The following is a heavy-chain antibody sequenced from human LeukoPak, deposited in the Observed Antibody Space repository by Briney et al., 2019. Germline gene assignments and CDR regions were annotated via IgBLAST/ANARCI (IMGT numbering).Heavy chain of an antibody. CDR3: ARASSSVTREAFDH. D-gene: IGHD4-17*01. V-gene: IGHV3-53*01. CDR1: GFTVSSDY. Sequence: GGSLRLSCAASGFTVSSDYMSWVRQAPGKGLEWVSVIYSSGRTFYADSVKGRFIISRDNSKNTLYLQMNSLRAEDTAVYYCARASSSVTREAFDHWGQGTLVTVSS. J-gene: IGHJ4*02. CDR2: IYSSGRT.